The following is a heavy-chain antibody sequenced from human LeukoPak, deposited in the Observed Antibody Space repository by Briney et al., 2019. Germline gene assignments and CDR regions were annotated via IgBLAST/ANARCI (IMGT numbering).Heavy chain of an antibody. J-gene: IGHJ4*02. CDR3: AKDFTYAVAGRGDFDY. Sequence: GGSLRLSCAASGFTFSRYGMHWDRQAPGKGLELVAFIRCDGSNKYYADSVKGRFTISRDNSKNTLHLQMSSLRGEDTAVYYCAKDFTYAVAGRGDFDYWGQGTLVTVSS. CDR2: IRCDGSNK. V-gene: IGHV3-30*02. CDR1: GFTFSRYG. D-gene: IGHD6-19*01.